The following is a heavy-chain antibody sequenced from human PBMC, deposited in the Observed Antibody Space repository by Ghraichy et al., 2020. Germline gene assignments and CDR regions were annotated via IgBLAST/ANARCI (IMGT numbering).Heavy chain of an antibody. J-gene: IGHJ4*02. Sequence: GGSLRLSCAASGFTFDDYAMHWVRQAPGKGLEWVSGISWNSGSIGYADSVKGRFTISRDNAKNSLYLQMNSLRAEDTALYYCAKDLHSSGYSYYFDYWGQGTLVTVSS. CDR2: ISWNSGSI. CDR3: AKDLHSSGYSYYFDY. D-gene: IGHD3-22*01. V-gene: IGHV3-9*01. CDR1: GFTFDDYA.